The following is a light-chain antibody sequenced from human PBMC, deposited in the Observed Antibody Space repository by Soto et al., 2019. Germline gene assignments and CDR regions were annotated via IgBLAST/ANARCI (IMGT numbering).Light chain of an antibody. J-gene: IGLJ1*01. V-gene: IGLV2-23*01. CDR2: EGS. Sequence: QSALTQPASVSGAPGQSITISCTGTSSDVGTYNLFSWYQHHPGKAPKLMIYEGSKRPSGVSNRFSGSKSGNTASLTISGLQAEDEADYYCCSYAGRSTYVFGTGTKLTVL. CDR1: SSDVGTYNL. CDR3: CSYAGRSTYV.